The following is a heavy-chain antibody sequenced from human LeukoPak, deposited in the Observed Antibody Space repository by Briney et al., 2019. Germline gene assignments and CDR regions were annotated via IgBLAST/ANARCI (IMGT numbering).Heavy chain of an antibody. D-gene: IGHD3-10*01. CDR1: GGSFSDYY. J-gene: IGHJ6*02. Sequence: SETLSLTCGIYGGSFSDYYWSWTHQPPGKGLEWIGEIHPSGSTSYNPSLKSRVTISVDTSKNQFSLKLSSVTAADTAVYYCARCRYGSGSYYSYYYYGMDVWGQGTTVTVSS. V-gene: IGHV4-34*01. CDR2: IHPSGST. CDR3: ARCRYGSGSYYSYYYYGMDV.